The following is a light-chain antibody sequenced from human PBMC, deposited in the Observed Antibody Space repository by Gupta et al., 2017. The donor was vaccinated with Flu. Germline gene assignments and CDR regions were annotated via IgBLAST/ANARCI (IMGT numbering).Light chain of an antibody. CDR3: AAWDDRLSGPV. CDR1: RSNIGSNY. V-gene: IGLV1-47*01. J-gene: IGLJ2*01. CDR2: RDS. Sequence: QSVLTQPPSASWTPGQRVTISSSGSRSNIGSNYVHWYQQFPGTAPKVLIYRDSQWPSGVPDRFSGSKSGTSASLAISGLRSEDEADYYCAAWDDRLSGPVFGGGTKLTVL.